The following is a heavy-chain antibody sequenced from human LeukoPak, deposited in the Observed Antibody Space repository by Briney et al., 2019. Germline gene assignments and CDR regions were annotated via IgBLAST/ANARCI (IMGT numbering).Heavy chain of an antibody. Sequence: PGGSLRLSCAASGFTLSAYWMSWVRQPPGKGLQWVANTKQDAGKIRYVDSVKGRFTISRDNAKNSVYLQMNSLRAEDTGVYYCARLGSSWDFFDFWGQGTLVTVS. CDR2: TKQDAGKI. CDR1: GFTLSAYW. CDR3: ARLGSSWDFFDF. J-gene: IGHJ4*02. V-gene: IGHV3-7*01. D-gene: IGHD6-13*01.